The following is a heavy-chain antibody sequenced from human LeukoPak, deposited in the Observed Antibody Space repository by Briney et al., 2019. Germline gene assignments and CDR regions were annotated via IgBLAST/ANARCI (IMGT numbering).Heavy chain of an antibody. D-gene: IGHD2-15*01. V-gene: IGHV1-69*04. CDR1: GGTFSTYA. CDR3: ARDGVVVAATLWVAPAYFDY. Sequence: GASVKVSCKASGGTFSTYAISWVRQAPGQGLEWMRRIIPIFGLPNYAQKFQGRVTITADKSTSTAYMELSSLRSEDTAVYYCARDGVVVAATLWVAPAYFDYWGQGTLVTVSS. CDR2: IIPIFGLP. J-gene: IGHJ4*02.